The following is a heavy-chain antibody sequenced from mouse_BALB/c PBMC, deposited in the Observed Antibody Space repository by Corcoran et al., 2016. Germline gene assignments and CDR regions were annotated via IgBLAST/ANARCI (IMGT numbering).Heavy chain of an antibody. V-gene: IGHV14-3*02. CDR1: GFNIKDTY. D-gene: IGHD1-1*01. CDR3: ARHDYYGSPFAY. Sequence: EVQLQQSGAELVKPGASVKLSCTASGFNIKDTYMHWVKQRPEQGLEWIGRIDPANGNTKYDPKFQGKATITADTSSNTAYLQLSSLTSEDTAVYYCARHDYYGSPFAYWGQGTLVTVSA. CDR2: IDPANGNT. J-gene: IGHJ3*01.